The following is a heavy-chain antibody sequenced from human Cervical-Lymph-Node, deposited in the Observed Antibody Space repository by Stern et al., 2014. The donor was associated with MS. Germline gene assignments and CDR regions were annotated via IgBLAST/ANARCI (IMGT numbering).Heavy chain of an antibody. D-gene: IGHD5-18*01. CDR3: ARDLGGYSYASRKEFFDY. CDR2: ISRSSSYI. CDR1: GFTFSSYS. V-gene: IGHV3-21*01. Sequence: EVQLVESGGGLVKPGGSLRLSCAASGFTFSSYSMNWVRQAPGKGLEWVSSISRSSSYIYYAGSVKGRFTISRDNAKNSLYLQMNSLRAEDTAVYYCARDLGGYSYASRKEFFDYWGQGTLVTVSS. J-gene: IGHJ4*02.